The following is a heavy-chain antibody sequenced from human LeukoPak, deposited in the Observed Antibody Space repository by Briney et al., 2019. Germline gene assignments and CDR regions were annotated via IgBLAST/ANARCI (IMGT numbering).Heavy chain of an antibody. J-gene: IGHJ4*02. CDR3: AREDGVGATRGLDY. Sequence: GGSLRLSCAASGFTFSAYNMNWVRRTPGKGLEWVSSITTSSNYIFYADSVRGRFTISRDNAENSLYLQMNSLRAEDTAVYYCAREDGVGATRGLDYWGQGTLVTVSS. CDR2: ITTSSNYI. D-gene: IGHD1-26*01. CDR1: GFTFSAYN. V-gene: IGHV3-21*01.